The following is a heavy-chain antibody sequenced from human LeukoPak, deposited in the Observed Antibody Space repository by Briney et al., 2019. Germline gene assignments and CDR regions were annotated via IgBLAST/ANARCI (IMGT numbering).Heavy chain of an antibody. D-gene: IGHD1-14*01. V-gene: IGHV4-30-2*01. Sequence: PSETLSLTCTVSGGSISSGGYYWSWIRQPPGKGLEWIGYIYHSGSTYYNPSLKSRVTISVDRSKNQFSLKLSSMTAADTAVYYCARGIRITNYYYYGMDVWGQGTTVTVSS. CDR1: GGSISSGGYY. J-gene: IGHJ6*02. CDR2: IYHSGST. CDR3: ARGIRITNYYYYGMDV.